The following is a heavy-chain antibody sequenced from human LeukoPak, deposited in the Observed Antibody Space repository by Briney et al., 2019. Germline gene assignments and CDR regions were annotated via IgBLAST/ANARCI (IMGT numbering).Heavy chain of an antibody. V-gene: IGHV1-2*02. D-gene: IGHD3-9*01. CDR3: AMGYDRLTGYCGRFDY. CDR2: INPNSGGA. CDR1: GYTFTVYY. J-gene: IGHJ4*02. Sequence: ASVNVSCKAPGYTFTVYYVHWVRQAPGQGLAWMGWINPNSGGADDAQKFQGRVTMTWDTSLSKAYMDLSRQWSIEPAVYFCAMGYDRLTGYCGRFDYWGQGTLVTVSS.